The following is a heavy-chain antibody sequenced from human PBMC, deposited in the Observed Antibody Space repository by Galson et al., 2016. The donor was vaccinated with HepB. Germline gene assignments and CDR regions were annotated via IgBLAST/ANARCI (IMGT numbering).Heavy chain of an antibody. CDR3: ARDSGPAWSYLDY. CDR2: ISANGDRL. Sequence: SLRLSCAASGFTFSSYAMTWVRQAPGKGLEWVSGISANGDRLSYGDSARGRFTISRDNSMNTVYLQMDRLRADDTAVYFCARDSGPAWSYLDYWGQGSLVTVSS. CDR1: GFTFSSYA. V-gene: IGHV3-23*01. D-gene: IGHD2-15*01. J-gene: IGHJ4*02.